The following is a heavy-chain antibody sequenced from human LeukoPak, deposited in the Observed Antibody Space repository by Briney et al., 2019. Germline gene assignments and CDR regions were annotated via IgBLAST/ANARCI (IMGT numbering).Heavy chain of an antibody. Sequence: TGGSLRLSCAVSGFTFSGFWMSWSRQAPGKGLEWVASINSDGSEGYYADVVKGRFTISRDNAKNSLYLQINSLRDDDTAVYYCTPHRDGSYPFDYWGQGTLVTVSS. J-gene: IGHJ4*02. CDR1: GFTFSGFW. V-gene: IGHV3-7*01. D-gene: IGHD1-26*01. CDR2: INSDGSEG. CDR3: TPHRDGSYPFDY.